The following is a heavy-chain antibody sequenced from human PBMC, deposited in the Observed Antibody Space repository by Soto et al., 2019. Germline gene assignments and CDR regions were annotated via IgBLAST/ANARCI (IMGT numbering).Heavy chain of an antibody. D-gene: IGHD2-21*02. Sequence: GGSLRLSCTASGFTFGDYAMSWVRQAPGKGLEWVGFIRSKAYGGTTEYAASVKGRFTISRDDSKSIAYLQMNSLKTEDTAVYYCTREEVYCGGDCYTNWGQGTLVTV. CDR2: IRSKAYGGTT. J-gene: IGHJ4*02. CDR1: GFTFGDYA. CDR3: TREEVYCGGDCYTN. V-gene: IGHV3-49*04.